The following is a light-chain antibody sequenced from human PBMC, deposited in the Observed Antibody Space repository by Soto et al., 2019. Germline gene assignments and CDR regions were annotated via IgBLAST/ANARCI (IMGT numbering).Light chain of an antibody. CDR2: LGS. J-gene: IGKJ4*01. CDR3: MPALQGPPT. V-gene: IGKV2-28*01. Sequence: DIVMTQSPVSLPVTPGEPASISCRSSQSLLNSNGHNCLDWYLQKPGQSPQLLFHLGSVRASGVPDRSSGSGSGTDFTLEISRVAAEDVGVYYCMPALQGPPTVGGAPNVEIK. CDR1: QSLLNSNGHNC.